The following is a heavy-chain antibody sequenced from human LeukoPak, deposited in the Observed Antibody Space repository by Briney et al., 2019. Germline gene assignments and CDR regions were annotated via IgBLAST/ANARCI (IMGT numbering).Heavy chain of an antibody. CDR3: ARDTGIAAADPDY. J-gene: IGHJ4*02. CDR1: GYTFTGYY. V-gene: IGHV1-2*04. D-gene: IGHD6-13*01. Sequence: ASVKVSCKASGYTFTGYYMHWVRQAPGQGLEWMGWINPNSGGTNYAQKFQGWVTMTRDTSISTAYMELSRLRSDDTAVYYCARDTGIAAADPDYWGQGTLVTVSS. CDR2: INPNSGGT.